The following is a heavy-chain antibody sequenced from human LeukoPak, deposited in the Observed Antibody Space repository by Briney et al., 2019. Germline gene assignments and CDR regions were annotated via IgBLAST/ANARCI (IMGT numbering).Heavy chain of an antibody. V-gene: IGHV4-30-4*01. D-gene: IGHD3-10*01. CDR2: IYYSGST. Sequence: SETLSLTCTVSGGSISSGDYYWSWIRQPPGKGLEWIGYIYYSGSTYYNPSLKSRVTISVDTSKNQFSLKLSSVTAADTAVYYCARDPVVRGVVYGMDVWGQGNTVTVSS. J-gene: IGHJ6*01. CDR1: GGSISSGDYY. CDR3: ARDPVVRGVVYGMDV.